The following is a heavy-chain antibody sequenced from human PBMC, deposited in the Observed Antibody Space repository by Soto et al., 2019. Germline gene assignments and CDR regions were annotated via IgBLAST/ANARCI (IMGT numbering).Heavy chain of an antibody. D-gene: IGHD3-3*01. CDR1: GFTFINFA. CDR2: ISGNGIST. Sequence: EVQLVESGGGLVHPEGSLRLSCAASGFTFINFAMTWVRQAPGKGLEWVSAISGNGISTYYADSVKGRFTISRDNSKDTVHLQMHSLRADDTAVYYCAKVLDPDFWGPSHGWFGPWGQGVLVTVSS. CDR3: AKVLDPDFWGPSHGWFGP. J-gene: IGHJ5*02. V-gene: IGHV3-23*04.